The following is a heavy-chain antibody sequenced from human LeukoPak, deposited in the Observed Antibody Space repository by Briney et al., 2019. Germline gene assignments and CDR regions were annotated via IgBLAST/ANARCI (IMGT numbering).Heavy chain of an antibody. D-gene: IGHD4-11*01. CDR1: GFTFSTFA. V-gene: IGHV3-48*04. J-gene: IGHJ4*02. Sequence: QSGGSLRLSCAASGFTFSTFAMIWVRQAPGKGLEWVSYISSSGSTIYYADSVKGRFTISRDNAKNSLYLQMNSLRAEDTAVYYCARGPDYTSTFDYWGQGTLVTVSS. CDR2: ISSSGSTI. CDR3: ARGPDYTSTFDY.